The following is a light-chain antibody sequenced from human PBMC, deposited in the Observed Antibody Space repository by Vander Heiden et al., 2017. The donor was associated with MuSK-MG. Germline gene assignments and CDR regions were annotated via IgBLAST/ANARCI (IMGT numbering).Light chain of an antibody. Sequence: ENVLTQSPGTLSLSPGEGATLSCRASQSVTSNYLAWYQQKPGQAPRLLIHGASSRATGIPDRFGGSGSGTDFTLTISRLEPEDFAVYYCQQDGSSPQTFGQGTKVEIK. CDR1: QSVTSNY. CDR2: GAS. V-gene: IGKV3-20*01. J-gene: IGKJ1*01. CDR3: QQDGSSPQT.